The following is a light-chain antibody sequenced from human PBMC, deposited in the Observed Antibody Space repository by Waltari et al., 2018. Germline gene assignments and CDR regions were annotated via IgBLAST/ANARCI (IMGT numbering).Light chain of an antibody. Sequence: DSQMTQAPAPRASSVGDRVTTHVRASQSSSTYLNWYQQESGKAPKLLIYSASSLQSGVPSRFSGSGSGTDFTLTISSLQPEDFATYYCQQSKTLPLTFGGGTK. CDR3: QQSKTLPLT. J-gene: IGKJ4*01. CDR2: SAS. CDR1: QSSSTY. V-gene: IGKV1-39*01.